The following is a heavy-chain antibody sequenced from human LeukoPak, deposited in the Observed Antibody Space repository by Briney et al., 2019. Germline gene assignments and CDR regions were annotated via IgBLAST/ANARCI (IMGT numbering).Heavy chain of an antibody. Sequence: SETLSLTCTVSGVSISSYYWSWIRQPPGKGLEWIGYIFHIGNTNYNPSLKSRVTISVDTSKNQFSLKLSSVTAADTAVYYCARGKYFYDSRPVAGWYFDYWGQGTLVTVSS. CDR2: IFHIGNT. D-gene: IGHD3-22*01. J-gene: IGHJ4*02. CDR1: GVSISSYY. CDR3: ARGKYFYDSRPVAGWYFDY. V-gene: IGHV4-59*01.